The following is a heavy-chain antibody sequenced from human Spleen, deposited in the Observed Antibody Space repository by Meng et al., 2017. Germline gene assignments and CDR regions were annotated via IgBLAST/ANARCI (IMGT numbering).Heavy chain of an antibody. J-gene: IGHJ4*02. Sequence: GESLKISCVASGFTFSSYAMSWVRQAPGKGLEWVSGISGSGGNTYYADSVKGRFTISRDDSKNTVYLQMNSLKSEDTAVYYCSGHIDYWGQGTLVTVSS. D-gene: IGHD5-12*01. V-gene: IGHV3-23*01. CDR1: GFTFSSYA. CDR2: ISGSGGNT. CDR3: SGHIDY.